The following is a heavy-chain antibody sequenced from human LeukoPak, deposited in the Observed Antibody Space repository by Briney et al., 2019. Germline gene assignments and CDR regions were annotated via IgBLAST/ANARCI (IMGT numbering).Heavy chain of an antibody. CDR1: GGSVSSSSYC. J-gene: IGHJ4*02. Sequence: SETLSLTCTVSGGSVSSSSYCWGWIRQSPGKGLEWIATIYYSGVTYYNPSLRGRVTISVDMSKNQFSLELNSVTAADTAVYYCAREQLAPSFDSWGQGTLVTVSS. D-gene: IGHD6-6*01. V-gene: IGHV4-39*07. CDR2: IYYSGVT. CDR3: AREQLAPSFDS.